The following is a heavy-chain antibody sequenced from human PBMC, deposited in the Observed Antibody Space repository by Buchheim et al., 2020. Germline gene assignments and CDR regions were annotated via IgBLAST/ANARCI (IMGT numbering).Heavy chain of an antibody. CDR2: ISSSSSYT. CDR3: ARGVLTTVTGFDY. CDR1: GFTFSDYY. V-gene: IGHV3-11*06. Sequence: QVQLVESGGDLVKPGGSLRLSCAASGFTFSDYYISWLRQAPGKGLEWVSYISSSSSYTYYADSVKGRFTIYRDNTKNSLDLPMNSLRAEDTAIYYCARGVLTTVTGFDYWGQGTL. D-gene: IGHD4-17*01. J-gene: IGHJ4*02.